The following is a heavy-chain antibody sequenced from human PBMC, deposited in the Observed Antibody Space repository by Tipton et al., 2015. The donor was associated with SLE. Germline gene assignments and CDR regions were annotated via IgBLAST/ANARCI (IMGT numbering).Heavy chain of an antibody. CDR3: AKDYNHDNADYN. CDR2: IYYTGDT. Sequence: TLSLTCSVSADSIRRSYWSWIRQPPGKGLEWIGYIYYTGDTNYNPSLKSRLTISADTSKNQISLMLSSVTAADTAVYYCAKDYNHDNADYNWGQGTLVIVSS. D-gene: IGHD4-17*01. CDR1: ADSIRRSY. V-gene: IGHV4-59*12. J-gene: IGHJ4*02.